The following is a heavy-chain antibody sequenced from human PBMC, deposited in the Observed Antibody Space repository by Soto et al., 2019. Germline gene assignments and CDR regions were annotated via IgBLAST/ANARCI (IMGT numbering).Heavy chain of an antibody. CDR2: TRNKAKSYTT. Sequence: GGSLRLSCAASGFTFSDHYMDWVRQAPGKGLEWVGRTRNKAKSYTTEYAASVKGRFTVSRDDSKKSLYLQMNSLKTEDTAVYYCARRYYDSSGYYSDYWGQGTLVTVSS. CDR1: GFTFSDHY. D-gene: IGHD3-22*01. J-gene: IGHJ4*02. V-gene: IGHV3-72*01. CDR3: ARRYYDSSGYYSDY.